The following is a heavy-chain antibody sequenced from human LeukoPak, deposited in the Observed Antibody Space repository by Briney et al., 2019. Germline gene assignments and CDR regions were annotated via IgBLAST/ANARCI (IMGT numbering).Heavy chain of an antibody. CDR3: AKGPRPHYDAGWFDP. CDR2: ISWNSGSI. Sequence: GGSLRLSCAASGFTFDDYAMHWVLQAPGKGLEWVSGISWNSGSIGYADSVKGRFTISRDNAKNSLYLQMNSLRAEDTALYYCAKGPRPHYDAGWFDPWGQGTLVTVSS. CDR1: GFTFDDYA. J-gene: IGHJ5*02. D-gene: IGHD3-3*01. V-gene: IGHV3-9*01.